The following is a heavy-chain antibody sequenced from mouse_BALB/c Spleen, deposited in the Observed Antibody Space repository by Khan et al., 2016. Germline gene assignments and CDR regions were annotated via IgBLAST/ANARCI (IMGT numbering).Heavy chain of an antibody. J-gene: IGHJ4*01. CDR1: GYSIISGYG. Sequence: EVQLQESGPDLVKPSQSLSLTCTVTGYSIISGYGWHWIRQFPGNKLEWMGTIYYSGSINYNPSLKSRITITRDTSKNQFFLQLNSVTTEDTATSYCASLAIAGVYFVGALDYWGQGTSVTVSS. V-gene: IGHV3-1*02. CDR2: IYYSGSI. CDR3: ASLAIAGVYFVGALDY. D-gene: IGHD1-1*02.